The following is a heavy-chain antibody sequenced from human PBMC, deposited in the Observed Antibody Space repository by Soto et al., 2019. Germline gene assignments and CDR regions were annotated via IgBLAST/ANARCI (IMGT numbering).Heavy chain of an antibody. V-gene: IGHV1-18*01. CDR2: ISAHNGNT. J-gene: IGHJ4*02. Sequence: QVQLVQSGAEVKKPGASVKVSCKASGYTFTSYGISWVRQAPGQGLEWMGWISAHNGNTNHAQKLQGRITMSTDTTTSTAYLQRRSLRSVDTAVYYSARDAAVGLFAYWGQGSLVTVS. D-gene: IGHD1-26*01. CDR1: GYTFTSYG. CDR3: ARDAAVGLFAY.